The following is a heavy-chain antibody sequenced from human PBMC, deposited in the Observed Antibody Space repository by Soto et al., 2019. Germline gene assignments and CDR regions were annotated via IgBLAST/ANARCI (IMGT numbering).Heavy chain of an antibody. J-gene: IGHJ4*02. CDR1: GGSISSYY. D-gene: IGHD3-10*01. V-gene: IGHV4-59*01. Sequence: QVQLQESGPGLVKPSETLSLTCTVSGGSISSYYWSWIRQPPGKGLEWIGYIYYSGSTNYNPSLKVRHTKPVDTSKNQFTLKLISVTAADTDVYYCARVENTMVRGVSITYCDYWGQGTLVTVSS. CDR3: ARVENTMVRGVSITYCDY. CDR2: IYYSGST.